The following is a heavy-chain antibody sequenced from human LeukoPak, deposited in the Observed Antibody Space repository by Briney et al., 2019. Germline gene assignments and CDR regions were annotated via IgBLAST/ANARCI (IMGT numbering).Heavy chain of an antibody. V-gene: IGHV3-23*01. J-gene: IGHJ6*02. CDR2: ISGSGGST. CDR1: GFTFSSYA. D-gene: IGHD6-19*01. CDR3: AKIAGTAVAGNYYYGMDV. Sequence: GGSLRLSCAASGFTFSSYAMSWVRQAPGKGLEWVSAISGSGGSTYYADSVKGRFTISRDYSKNTLYLQMNSLRAEDTAVYYCAKIAGTAVAGNYYYGMDVWGQGTTVTASS.